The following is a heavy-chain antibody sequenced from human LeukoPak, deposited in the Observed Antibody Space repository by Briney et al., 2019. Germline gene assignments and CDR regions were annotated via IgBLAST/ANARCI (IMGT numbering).Heavy chain of an antibody. J-gene: IGHJ6*03. Sequence: PSETLSLTCAVHGGSFSGNYWNWIRQPPGKGLEWIGEINHSGSTNYNPSLKSRATISVDTSKNQFSLKLSSVTAADTAVYYCARGRVSSSTWYSTYYYYFYMDVWGKGTTVTVSS. D-gene: IGHD1-1*01. CDR3: ARGRVSSSTWYSTYYYYFYMDV. CDR2: INHSGST. V-gene: IGHV4-34*01. CDR1: GGSFSGNY.